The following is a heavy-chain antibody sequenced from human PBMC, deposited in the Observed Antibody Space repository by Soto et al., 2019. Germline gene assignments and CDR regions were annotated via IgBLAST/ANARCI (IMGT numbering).Heavy chain of an antibody. D-gene: IGHD3-10*02. J-gene: IGHJ6*02. Sequence: EVQLVESGGGLVQPGGSLKVSCAASGFTFSDSTINWVRPASGKGLEWVGRIRSEVYSYATVCAASVKDRFTISRDDSKNTAYLQMNSLKIEDTAVYYCSRCSGSYCMDVWGQGTTVTVSS. CDR1: GFTFSDST. CDR3: SRCSGSYCMDV. CDR2: IRSEVYSYAT. V-gene: IGHV3-73*02.